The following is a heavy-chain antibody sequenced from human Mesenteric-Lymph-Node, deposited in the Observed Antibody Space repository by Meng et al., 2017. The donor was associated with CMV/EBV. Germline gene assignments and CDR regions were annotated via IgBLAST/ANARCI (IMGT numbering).Heavy chain of an antibody. CDR1: GFTFNDAW. V-gene: IGHV3-15*01. J-gene: IGHJ3*02. Sequence: GGSLRPSCAASGFTFNDAWMSWVRQAPGKGLEWVGRIKSKIDDGTTVYAAPVKGRFSISRDDSKNTLYLQMNSLKSEDTAVYYCTTGLVYCTSPGCYIHDAFDIWGQGTMVTVSS. D-gene: IGHD2-2*02. CDR2: IKSKIDDGTT. CDR3: TTGLVYCTSPGCYIHDAFDI.